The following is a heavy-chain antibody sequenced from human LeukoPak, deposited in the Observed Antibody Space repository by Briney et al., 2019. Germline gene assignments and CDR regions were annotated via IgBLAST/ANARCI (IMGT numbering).Heavy chain of an antibody. CDR1: GFIFDDYA. D-gene: IGHD5-12*01. Sequence: GGSLRLSCAASGFIFDDYAIHWVCQAPGKGLEWVSLITGDGAGTYYEDSVRGRFTISRDNSKNSLYLIMNSLRTEDTALYYCTKGRVATVGGAKYAMDVWGQGTTVTVSS. CDR2: ITGDGAGT. J-gene: IGHJ6*02. V-gene: IGHV3-43*02. CDR3: TKGRVATVGGAKYAMDV.